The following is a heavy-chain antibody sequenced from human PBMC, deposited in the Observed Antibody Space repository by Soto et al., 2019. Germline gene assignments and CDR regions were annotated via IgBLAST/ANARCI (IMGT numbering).Heavy chain of an antibody. D-gene: IGHD6-19*01. Sequence: SETLSLTCTVSGGSISSSSYYWGWIRQPPGKGLEWIGSIYYSGSTYYNPSLKSRVTISVDTSKNQFSLKLSSVTAADTAVYYCARQGRLDHSFDYWGQGTLVTVSS. CDR1: GGSISSSSYY. J-gene: IGHJ4*02. CDR2: IYYSGST. CDR3: ARQGRLDHSFDY. V-gene: IGHV4-39*01.